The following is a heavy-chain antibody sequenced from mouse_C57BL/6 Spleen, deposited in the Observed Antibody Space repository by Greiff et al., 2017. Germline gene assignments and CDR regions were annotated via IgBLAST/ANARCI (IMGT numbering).Heavy chain of an antibody. D-gene: IGHD2-4*01. Sequence: EVQRVESGAELVRPGASVKLSCTASGFNIKDDYMHWVKQRPEQGLEWIGWIDPENGDTEYASKFQGKATITADTSSNTAYLQLSSLTSEDTAVYYCTQEDYDVWYFDVWGTGTTVTVSS. V-gene: IGHV14-4*01. CDR1: GFNIKDDY. CDR2: IDPENGDT. CDR3: TQEDYDVWYFDV. J-gene: IGHJ1*03.